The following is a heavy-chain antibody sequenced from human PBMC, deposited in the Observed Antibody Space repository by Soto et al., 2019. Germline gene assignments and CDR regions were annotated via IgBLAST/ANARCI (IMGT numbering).Heavy chain of an antibody. V-gene: IGHV4-59*01. CDR1: VGSITSYH. CDR2: IYYSGST. Sequence: SETLSLTGTVSVGSITSYHWSWIRQPPGKGLEWIGYIYYSGSTNYNPSLKSRVTISVDTSKNQLSLKLSSVTAADTAVYYCARGNWFDPWGQGTLVTVSS. CDR3: ARGNWFDP. J-gene: IGHJ5*02.